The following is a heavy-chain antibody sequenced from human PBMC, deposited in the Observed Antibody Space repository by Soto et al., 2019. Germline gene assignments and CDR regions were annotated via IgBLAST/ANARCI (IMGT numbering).Heavy chain of an antibody. V-gene: IGHV3-11*01. J-gene: IGHJ6*02. CDR2: ISSSAIGL. CDR1: GFTFSDYY. CDR3: VRNFRDCVSMTCAYGMDV. Sequence: QVQLVESGGGLVKPGGSLRLSCAASGFTFSDYYMSWVRQTPGKGLEWMSYISSSAIGLYYADSVKGRFTISRDNAKHALFLQMSSLRVDDTAVYYCVRNFRDCVSMTCAYGMDVWGQGTTVTVSS. D-gene: IGHD2-2*01.